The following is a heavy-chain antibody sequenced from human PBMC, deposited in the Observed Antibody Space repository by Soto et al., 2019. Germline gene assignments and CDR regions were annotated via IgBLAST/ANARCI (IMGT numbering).Heavy chain of an antibody. V-gene: IGHV3-30*18. J-gene: IGHJ4*02. CDR3: AKVRYEYIGGSYCD. Sequence: QVQLVESGGGVVQPGRSLRLSCAASGFTFSSYGMHWVRQAPGKGLEWVADISHDGRSQYYVDSVKGRFTISRDNSKNSVYLRINSLRAEDTAVYYCAKVRYEYIGGSYCDWGQGTLVTVSS. D-gene: IGHD3-16*01. CDR1: GFTFSSYG. CDR2: ISHDGRSQ.